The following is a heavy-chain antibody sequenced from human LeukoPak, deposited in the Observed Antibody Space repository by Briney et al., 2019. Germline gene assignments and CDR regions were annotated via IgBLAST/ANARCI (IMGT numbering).Heavy chain of an antibody. CDR1: GFTFSSYG. D-gene: IGHD2-2*01. V-gene: IGHV3-30*02. CDR2: IRYDVSNK. CDR3: AKIRVPAATSPFDY. Sequence: GGSLRLSCAASGFTFSSYGMHWVRQAPGKGLEWVAFIRYDVSNKYYADSVKGRFTISRDNSKNTLYLQMNSLRAEDTAVYYCAKIRVPAATSPFDYWGQGTLVTVSS. J-gene: IGHJ4*02.